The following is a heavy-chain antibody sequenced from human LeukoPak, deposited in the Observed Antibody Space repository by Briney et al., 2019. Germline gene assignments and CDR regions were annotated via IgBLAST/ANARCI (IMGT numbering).Heavy chain of an antibody. J-gene: IGHJ4*02. CDR3: AKVVGVYYFDY. V-gene: IGHV3-23*01. Sequence: GGSLRLSCAASGFTFSSYAMSWVRQAPGKGLEWVSAISGSGGSTYYADSVKGRFTISRDNSKNTLYLRMNSLRAEDSALYYCAKVVGVYYFDYWGQGTLVTVSS. CDR2: ISGSGGST. D-gene: IGHD1-26*01. CDR1: GFTFSSYA.